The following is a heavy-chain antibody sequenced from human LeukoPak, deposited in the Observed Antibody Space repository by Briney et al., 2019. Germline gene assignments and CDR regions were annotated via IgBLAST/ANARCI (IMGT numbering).Heavy chain of an antibody. CDR1: GFTFSSYS. D-gene: IGHD2-2*01. V-gene: IGHV3-21*01. Sequence: GGSLRLSCAASGFTFSSYSMNWVRQAPGKGLEWASSISSSSSYIYYADSVKGRFTISRDNAKNSLYLQMNSLRAEDTAVYYCTFILGYCSSTSCRDYWGQGTLVTVSS. CDR3: TFILGYCSSTSCRDY. J-gene: IGHJ4*02. CDR2: ISSSSSYI.